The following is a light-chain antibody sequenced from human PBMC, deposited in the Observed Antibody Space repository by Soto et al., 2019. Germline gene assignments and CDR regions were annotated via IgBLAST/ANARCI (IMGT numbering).Light chain of an antibody. CDR3: QQRLNWPPG. V-gene: IGKV3-11*01. J-gene: IGKJ1*01. CDR1: QSVSRSY. CDR2: DAS. Sequence: EIVLTQSPGTLSLSPGERATLSGRASQSVSRSYLAWYQQRPGQAPRLLIYDASNRATGVPARFSGSRSGTDFTLTISDLEPADFGLYYCQQRLNWPPGFGQGTKVDIK.